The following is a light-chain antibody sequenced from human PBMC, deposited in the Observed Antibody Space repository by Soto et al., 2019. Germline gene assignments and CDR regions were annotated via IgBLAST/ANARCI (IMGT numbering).Light chain of an antibody. J-gene: IGLJ2*01. CDR2: DDS. CDR1: NIGDKS. V-gene: IGLV3-21*02. Sequence: SCELTQPPSVSVAPGQTARITCGGNNIGDKSVHWYQQKPGQAPVVVVHDDSDRPSGIPERFSGSNSGNTATLTISRVEAGDEADYYCQVWDSSSDHVVFGGGTKLTVL. CDR3: QVWDSSSDHVV.